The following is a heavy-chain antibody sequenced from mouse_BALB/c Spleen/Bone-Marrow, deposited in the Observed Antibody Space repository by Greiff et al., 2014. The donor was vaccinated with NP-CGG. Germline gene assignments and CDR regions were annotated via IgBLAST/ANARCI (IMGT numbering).Heavy chain of an antibody. D-gene: IGHD1-1*01. CDR2: IWAGGGT. Sequence: VKLEESGPGLVAPSQSLSITCTVSGFSLTSYGVHWVRQPPGKGLEWLGVIWAGGGTNYNSALMSRLSISKDNSKSQVFLKMNSLQTDDTAMYYCARDYGSSYYAMDYWGQGTSVTVSS. V-gene: IGHV2-9*02. CDR3: ARDYGSSYYAMDY. J-gene: IGHJ4*01. CDR1: GFSLTSYG.